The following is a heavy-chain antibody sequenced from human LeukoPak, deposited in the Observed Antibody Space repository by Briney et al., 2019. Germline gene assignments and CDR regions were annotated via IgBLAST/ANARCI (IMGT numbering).Heavy chain of an antibody. J-gene: IGHJ4*02. V-gene: IGHV4-34*01. CDR1: GGSFSGYY. D-gene: IGHD5-12*01. Sequence: PSETLSLTCAVYGGSFSGYYWSWIRQPPGKGLEWIGEINHSGSTNYNPSLKSRVTISVDTSKNQFSLKLSSVTAADTAVYYCARHFPIVATTYLRGYYFDYWGQGTLVTVSS. CDR2: INHSGST. CDR3: ARHFPIVATTYLRGYYFDY.